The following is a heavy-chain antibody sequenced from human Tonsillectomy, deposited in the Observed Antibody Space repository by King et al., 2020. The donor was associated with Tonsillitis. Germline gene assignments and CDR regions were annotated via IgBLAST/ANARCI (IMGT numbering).Heavy chain of an antibody. V-gene: IGHV3-48*01. J-gene: IGHJ4*02. CDR2: INIDSSVI. CDR1: GFTFSNHN. Sequence: VQLVESWGGLVQPGGALRVSCAASGFTFSNHNMHWVRQAPGKWLEWVSFINIDSSVIYQGDSLKGRFTTSRDKAKNSLYLQMNRLRVEDTAVYYCTRDSGIVGAKDYWGQGTLVTVSS. D-gene: IGHD1-26*01. CDR3: TRDSGIVGAKDY.